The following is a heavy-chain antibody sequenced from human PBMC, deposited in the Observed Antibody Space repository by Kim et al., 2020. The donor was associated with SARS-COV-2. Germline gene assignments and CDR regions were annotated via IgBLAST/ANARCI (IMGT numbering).Heavy chain of an antibody. J-gene: IGHJ4*02. CDR1: GYTFTGYY. Sequence: ASVKVSCKASGYTFTGYYMHWVRQAPGQGLEWMGWINPNSGGTNYAQKFQGRVTMTRDTSISTAYMELSRLRSDDTAVYYCARGGAIIWFGELPTLADYYFDYWGQGTLVTVSS. V-gene: IGHV1-2*02. CDR3: ARGGAIIWFGELPTLADYYFDY. CDR2: INPNSGGT. D-gene: IGHD3-10*01.